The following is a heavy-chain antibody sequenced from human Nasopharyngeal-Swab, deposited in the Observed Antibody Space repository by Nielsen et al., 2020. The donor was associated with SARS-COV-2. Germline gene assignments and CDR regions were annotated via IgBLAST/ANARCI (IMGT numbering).Heavy chain of an antibody. CDR3: ARVVGQLVDY. Sequence: GESLKISCAASGFTFSSYWMSWVRQAPGKGLEWVANIKQDGSEKYYVDSVKGRFTIPRDNAKNSLYLQMNSLRAEDTAVYYCARVVGQLVDYWGQGTLVTVSS. CDR2: IKQDGSEK. D-gene: IGHD6-13*01. CDR1: GFTFSSYW. J-gene: IGHJ4*02. V-gene: IGHV3-7*01.